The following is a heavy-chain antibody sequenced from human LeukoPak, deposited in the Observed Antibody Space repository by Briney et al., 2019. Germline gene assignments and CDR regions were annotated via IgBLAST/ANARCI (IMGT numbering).Heavy chain of an antibody. D-gene: IGHD6-6*01. CDR1: GYTFTGYY. V-gene: IGHV1-2*02. Sequence: VASVKVSCKASGYTFTGYYMHWVRQAPGQGLEWMGWINPNSGGTNYAQKFQGRVTMTRDTSISTAYMELSRLRSDDTAVYYCARALKRIAARLDAFDIWGQGTMVTVSS. CDR3: ARALKRIAARLDAFDI. J-gene: IGHJ3*02. CDR2: INPNSGGT.